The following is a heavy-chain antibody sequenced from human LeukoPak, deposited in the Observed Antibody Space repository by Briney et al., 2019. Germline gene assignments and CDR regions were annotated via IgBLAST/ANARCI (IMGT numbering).Heavy chain of an antibody. Sequence: GGSLRLSCAASGFTFSSYSMNWVRQAPGKGLEWVSSISSSSSYIYYADSVKGRFTISRDNAKNSLYLQMNSLRAEDTAVYYCARAYSLLRYFDRLEGEWGQGTLVTVSS. V-gene: IGHV3-21*01. CDR3: ARAYSLLRYFDRLEGE. CDR2: ISSSSSYI. D-gene: IGHD3-9*01. CDR1: GFTFSSYS. J-gene: IGHJ4*02.